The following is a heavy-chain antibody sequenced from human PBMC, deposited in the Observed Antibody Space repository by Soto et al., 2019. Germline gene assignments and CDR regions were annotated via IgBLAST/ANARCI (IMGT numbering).Heavy chain of an antibody. J-gene: IGHJ4*02. Sequence: QVQVVESGGGVVQPGRSLRLSCAASGFTFSRNGTHWVRQAPGKGLEWVARISYDGTNKYYADSVKGRFTISRDNSQKTLYLQINSLRTEDTAVYYCAREDDGRLGIDYWGQGTLVTVSS. CDR3: AREDDGRLGIDY. V-gene: IGHV3-30*03. CDR1: GFTFSRNG. CDR2: ISYDGTNK. D-gene: IGHD2-8*01.